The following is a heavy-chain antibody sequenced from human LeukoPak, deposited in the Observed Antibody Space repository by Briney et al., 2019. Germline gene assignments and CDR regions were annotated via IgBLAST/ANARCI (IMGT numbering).Heavy chain of an antibody. CDR3: ARPYCSSTSCYDWFDP. V-gene: IGHV1-69*06. J-gene: IGHJ5*02. D-gene: IGHD2-2*01. Sequence: SVKVSCKASGGTFSSYAISWVRQAPGQGLEWMGGIIPIFGTANYAQKFQGRVTITADKSTSTAYMELSSLRSEDTAVYYCARPYCSSTSCYDWFDPWGQGTLVTVSS. CDR1: GGTFSSYA. CDR2: IIPIFGTA.